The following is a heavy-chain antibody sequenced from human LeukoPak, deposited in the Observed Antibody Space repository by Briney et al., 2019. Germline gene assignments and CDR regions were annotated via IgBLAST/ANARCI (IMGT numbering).Heavy chain of an antibody. CDR1: GFTFSIYE. CDR2: ISSSGYTI. J-gene: IGHJ4*02. Sequence: PGGSLRLSCAVSGFTFSIYEMNWVRQAPGKGLEWVSYISSSGYTIYYADSVKGRFTISRDNAKHSMHLQMNSPRAEDTSVYYCVRGRSAGYFDYWGQGTLVTVSS. CDR3: VRGRSAGYFDY. V-gene: IGHV3-48*03.